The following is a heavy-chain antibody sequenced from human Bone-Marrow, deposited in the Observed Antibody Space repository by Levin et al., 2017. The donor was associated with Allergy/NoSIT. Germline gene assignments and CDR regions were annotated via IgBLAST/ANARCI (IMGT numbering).Heavy chain of an antibody. Sequence: ETLSLTCAASGLIFSNYAMNWVRQAPGKGLEWVSQISGSGSNTHYADSVRGRFTFSRDNSNNTVYLQMNSLRADDTAVYDCGGYDTRGYHSPVDYWGQGPLVTVSS. CDR3: GGYDTRGYHSPVDY. D-gene: IGHD3-22*01. CDR1: GLIFSNYA. CDR2: ISGSGSNT. J-gene: IGHJ4*02. V-gene: IGHV3-23*01.